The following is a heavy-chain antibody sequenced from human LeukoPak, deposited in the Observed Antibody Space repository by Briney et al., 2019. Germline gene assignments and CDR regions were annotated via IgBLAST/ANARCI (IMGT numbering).Heavy chain of an antibody. V-gene: IGHV6-1*01. CDR3: ARLAPGGSSSSGSIDP. Sequence: SQTLSLTCAISGDSVSSNSAAWNWIRQSPSRGLEWLGRTYYRSKWYNHYAVSVKSRITINPDTSKNQFSLQLNSVTPEDTAVYYCARLAPGGSSSSGSIDPWGQGTLVTVSS. CDR2: TYYRSKWYN. CDR1: GDSVSSNSAA. J-gene: IGHJ5*02. D-gene: IGHD6-6*01.